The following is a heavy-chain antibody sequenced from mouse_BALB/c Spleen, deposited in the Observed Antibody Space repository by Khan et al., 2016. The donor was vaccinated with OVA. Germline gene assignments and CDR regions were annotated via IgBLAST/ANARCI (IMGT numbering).Heavy chain of an antibody. V-gene: IGHV1-26*01. CDR3: ARGYDFFAY. Sequence: VQLKESGPDLVKPGASVKISCKASGYSFTLYYMSWVKQSHGKSLEWIGRVNPNTGGTDYNQEFKGKAILTVDKSSNTAYMEFRSLTSEDSAVYYCARGYDFFAYWGQGTLVTVSA. J-gene: IGHJ3*01. CDR2: VNPNTGGT. CDR1: GYSFTLYY. D-gene: IGHD2-14*01.